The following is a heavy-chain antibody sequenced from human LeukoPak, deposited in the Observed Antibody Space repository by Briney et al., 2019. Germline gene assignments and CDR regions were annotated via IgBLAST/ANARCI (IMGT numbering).Heavy chain of an antibody. Sequence: GGSLRLSCAASGFTFSSYWMHWVRQAPGKGLVWVSRINSDGSSTSYADSVKGRFTISRDNAKNTLYLQMNSLRAEDTAVYYCARGTYGSGSYSNYYYYGMDVWGQGTTVTVSS. J-gene: IGHJ6*02. CDR2: INSDGSST. D-gene: IGHD3-10*01. CDR1: GFTFSSYW. V-gene: IGHV3-74*01. CDR3: ARGTYGSGSYSNYYYYGMDV.